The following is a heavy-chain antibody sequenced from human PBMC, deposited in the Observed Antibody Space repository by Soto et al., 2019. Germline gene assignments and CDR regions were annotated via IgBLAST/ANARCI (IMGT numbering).Heavy chain of an antibody. Sequence: GGTLRLSCAVSGVSVNIYWMTWFRQAPGRGLEWVANIKQDGTEEYSVDSVKGRFTVSRDNAKTSVYLQTNSLSAEDTAVYYCARHRDYSLDYWGQGTLVTVSS. J-gene: IGHJ4*01. CDR3: ARHRDYSLDY. D-gene: IGHD4-4*01. CDR2: IKQDGTEE. CDR1: GVSVNIYW. V-gene: IGHV3-7*03.